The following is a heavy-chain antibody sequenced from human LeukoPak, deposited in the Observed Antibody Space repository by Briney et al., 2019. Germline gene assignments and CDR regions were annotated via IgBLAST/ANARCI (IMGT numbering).Heavy chain of an antibody. D-gene: IGHD4-17*01. Sequence: PSETLSLTCTVSGGSISSYYWSWIRQPPGKGLGWIGYIYYSGSTNYNPSLKSRATISVDTSKNQFSLKLSSVTAADTAVYYCARSIYGDYQNWFDPWGQGTLVTVSS. CDR2: IYYSGST. V-gene: IGHV4-59*08. J-gene: IGHJ5*02. CDR1: GGSISSYY. CDR3: ARSIYGDYQNWFDP.